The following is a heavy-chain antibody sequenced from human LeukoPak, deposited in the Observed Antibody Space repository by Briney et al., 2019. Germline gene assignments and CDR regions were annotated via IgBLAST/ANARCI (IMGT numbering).Heavy chain of an antibody. CDR1: GFTFSRYW. D-gene: IGHD3-22*01. CDR3: ARDPNYDSSGYPFDY. Sequence: GGSLRLSCAASGFTFSRYWMHWVRQAPGKGLVWVSRINSDGSFTTYADSVEGRFTISRDNAKNTLYLQMNSLRADDTAVYYCARDPNYDSSGYPFDYWGQGTLVTVSS. CDR2: INSDGSFT. J-gene: IGHJ4*02. V-gene: IGHV3-74*01.